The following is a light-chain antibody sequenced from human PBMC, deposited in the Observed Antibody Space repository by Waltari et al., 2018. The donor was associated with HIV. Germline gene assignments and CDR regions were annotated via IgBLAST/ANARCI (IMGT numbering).Light chain of an antibody. CDR1: QDISSY. V-gene: IGKV1-8*01. CDR3: QQYYNYPRT. J-gene: IGKJ1*01. CDR2: GGS. Sequence: AIRMTQSPSSFSASTGDRVTITCRASQDISSYLAWYQQKPGKAPNLLIYGGSTLQTGVPSRCSGSGSGTDFTLTISCLQSEDFATYYCQQYYNYPRTFGQGTKVEIK.